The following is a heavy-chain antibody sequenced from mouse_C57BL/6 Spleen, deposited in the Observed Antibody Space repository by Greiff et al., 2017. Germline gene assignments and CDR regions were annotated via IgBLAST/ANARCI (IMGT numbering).Heavy chain of an antibody. CDR3: ARSGGNYDAMDY. J-gene: IGHJ4*01. CDR1: GYTFTDYY. Sequence: SGPVLVKPGASVKMSCKASGYTFTDYYMNWVKQSHGKSLEWIGVINPYNGGTSYNQKFKGKATLTVDKSSSTAYMELNSLTSEDSAVYYCARSGGNYDAMDYWGQGTSVTVSS. CDR2: INPYNGGT. V-gene: IGHV1-19*01. D-gene: IGHD2-1*01.